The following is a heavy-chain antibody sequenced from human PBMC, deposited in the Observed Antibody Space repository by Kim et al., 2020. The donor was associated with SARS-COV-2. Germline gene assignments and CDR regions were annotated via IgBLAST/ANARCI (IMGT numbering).Heavy chain of an antibody. Sequence: SETLSLTCTVSGGSISSYYWSWIRQPPGKGLEWIGYIYYSGSTNYNPSLKSRVTISVDTSKNQFSLKLSSVTAEDTAVYYCARGTFIAVAGPESPIDYWGQGTLVTVSS. D-gene: IGHD6-19*01. V-gene: IGHV4-59*01. J-gene: IGHJ4*02. CDR3: ARGTFIAVAGPESPIDY. CDR1: GGSISSYY. CDR2: IYYSGST.